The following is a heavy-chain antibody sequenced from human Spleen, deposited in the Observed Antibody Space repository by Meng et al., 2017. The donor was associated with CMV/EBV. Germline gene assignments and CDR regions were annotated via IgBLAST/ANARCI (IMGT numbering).Heavy chain of an antibody. Sequence: LSCAASGYTFSSYSMNGVRQAPGRGVEWVSSISSSRSYIYYADSVKGRFTISRDNAKNSLYLQMNSLRAEDTAVYYCASLATTVTSDYWGQGTLVTVSS. J-gene: IGHJ4*02. CDR2: ISSSRSYI. V-gene: IGHV3-21*01. CDR1: GYTFSSYS. D-gene: IGHD4-17*01. CDR3: ASLATTVTSDY.